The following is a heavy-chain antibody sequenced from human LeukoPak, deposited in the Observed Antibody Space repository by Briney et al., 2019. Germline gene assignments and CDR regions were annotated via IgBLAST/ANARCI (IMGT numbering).Heavy chain of an antibody. CDR2: SGHSDGTT. Sequence: GGSLRLSCAASGFTFSSYAMNWVRQAPGKGLEWVSSGHSDGTTYYADSVKGRFTISRDNSKNTLSLQMNSLRAEDTAVYYCAKGSRIAARPTIWFDSWGQGTLVTVSS. CDR3: AKGSRIAARPTIWFDS. D-gene: IGHD6-6*01. CDR1: GFTFSSYA. V-gene: IGHV3-23*01. J-gene: IGHJ5*01.